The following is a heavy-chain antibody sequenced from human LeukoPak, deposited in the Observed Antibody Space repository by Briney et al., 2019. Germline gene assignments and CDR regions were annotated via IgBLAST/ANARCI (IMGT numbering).Heavy chain of an antibody. J-gene: IGHJ4*02. CDR1: GYTFTGYY. CDR2: INPNSGGT. D-gene: IGHD2-2*01. CDR3: ARVRTSFPYYFDY. Sequence: ASVKVSCKASGYTFTGYYMHWVRQAPGQGLEWMGWINPNSGGTNYARKFQGRVTMTRDTSISTAYMELSRLRSDDTAVYYCARVRTSFPYYFDYWGQGTLVTVSS. V-gene: IGHV1-2*02.